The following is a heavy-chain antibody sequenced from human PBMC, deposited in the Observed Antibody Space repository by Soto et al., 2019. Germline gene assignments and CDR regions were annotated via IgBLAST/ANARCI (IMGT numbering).Heavy chain of an antibody. Sequence: SETLSLTCIVSSGSISSTSYLWGWIRQPPGKGLEWIGAILYSGDTYYSESLKSRVTMSVDTAKNQFSLKLKSVTAADTAVYYCVRQGRNTKIVILRHYATDFWGQGTEVSVYS. D-gene: IGHD3-22*01. V-gene: IGHV4-39*01. CDR2: ILYSGDT. J-gene: IGHJ6*02. CDR3: VRQGRNTKIVILRHYATDF. CDR1: SGSISSTSYL.